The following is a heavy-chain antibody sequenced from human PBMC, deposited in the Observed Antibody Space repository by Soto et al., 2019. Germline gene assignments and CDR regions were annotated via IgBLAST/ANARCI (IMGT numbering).Heavy chain of an antibody. CDR1: GGSFSGYY. CDR2: INHSGST. D-gene: IGHD3-22*01. Sequence: QVQLQQWGAGLLKPSETLSLTCAVYGGSFSGYYWSWIRQPPGKGLEWIGEINHSGSTNYNPSLKSRVTISVDTSKNQFSLKLSSVTAADTAVYYCARTGPMYYYDSSDKLYFDYWGQGTLVTVSS. J-gene: IGHJ4*02. V-gene: IGHV4-34*01. CDR3: ARTGPMYYYDSSDKLYFDY.